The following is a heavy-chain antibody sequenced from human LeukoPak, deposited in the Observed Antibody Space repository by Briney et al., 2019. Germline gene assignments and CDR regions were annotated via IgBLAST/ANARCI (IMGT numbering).Heavy chain of an antibody. J-gene: IGHJ4*02. D-gene: IGHD3-10*01. CDR2: ISGSGGST. V-gene: IGHV3-23*01. CDR3: ANGQGDYYGSAHAFDY. Sequence: GGSLRLSCAASGFTFSSYAMSWVRQAPGKGLEWVSAISGSGGSTYYADSVKGRFTISRDNSKNTLYLQMNSLRAEDTAVYYCANGQGDYYGSAHAFDYWGQGPWSPSPQ. CDR1: GFTFSSYA.